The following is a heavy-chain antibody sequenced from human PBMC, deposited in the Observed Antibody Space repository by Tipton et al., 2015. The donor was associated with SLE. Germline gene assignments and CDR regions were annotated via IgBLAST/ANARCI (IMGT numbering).Heavy chain of an antibody. CDR1: GGSISSGGYY. J-gene: IGHJ4*02. D-gene: IGHD6-6*01. Sequence: TLSLTCTVSGGSISSGGYYWSWIRQHPGKGLEWIGYIYYSGSTYYNPSLKSRVTISIDTSKNQFSLKLSSVTAADTAVYYCARDSPPSQLAGDYWGQGTLVTVSS. CDR3: ARDSPPSQLAGDY. CDR2: IYYSGST. V-gene: IGHV4-31*03.